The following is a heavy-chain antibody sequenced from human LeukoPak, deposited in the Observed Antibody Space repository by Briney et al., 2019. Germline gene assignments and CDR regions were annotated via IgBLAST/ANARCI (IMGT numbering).Heavy chain of an antibody. V-gene: IGHV4-39*01. CDR1: GGSISSSSYY. CDR3: ARLPLYYFQEDS. CDR2: IHFSGTT. Sequence: PSETLSLTCTVSGGSISSSSYYWGWIRQPPGKGLEWIASIHFSGTTHYNPSLKSRITISVDTSKNQFSLKLTSVTATDTAVYFCARLPLYYFQEDSWGQGTLVTVSS. J-gene: IGHJ4*02. D-gene: IGHD2/OR15-2a*01.